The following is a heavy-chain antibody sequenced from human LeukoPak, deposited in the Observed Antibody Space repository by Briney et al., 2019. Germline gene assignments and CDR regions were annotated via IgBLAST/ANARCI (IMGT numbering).Heavy chain of an antibody. CDR1: GFTFSNYA. Sequence: GGSLRLSRAASGFTFSNYAMSWVRQAPGKGLEWVSAISGSGGSTYYADSVKGRFTISRDNSKNTLYLQMNSLRAEDTAVYYCAKGGGRYCSSTSCYSFDYWGQGTLVTVSS. D-gene: IGHD2-2*01. CDR3: AKGGGRYCSSTSCYSFDY. J-gene: IGHJ4*02. CDR2: ISGSGGST. V-gene: IGHV3-23*01.